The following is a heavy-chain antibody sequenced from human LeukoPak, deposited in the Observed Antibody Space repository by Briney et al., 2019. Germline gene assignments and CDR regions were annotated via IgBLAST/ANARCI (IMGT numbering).Heavy chain of an antibody. J-gene: IGHJ6*03. CDR2: INPNSGGT. Sequence: ASVKVSCKASGYTFTGYYMHWVRQAPGQGLEWMGRINPNSGGTNYAQKFQGRVTMTRDTSISTAYMELSRLRSDDTAVYYCAREGCSSTSCYGPHYYYYYYMDVWSKGTTVTVSS. D-gene: IGHD2-2*01. CDR1: GYTFTGYY. V-gene: IGHV1-2*06. CDR3: AREGCSSTSCYGPHYYYYYYMDV.